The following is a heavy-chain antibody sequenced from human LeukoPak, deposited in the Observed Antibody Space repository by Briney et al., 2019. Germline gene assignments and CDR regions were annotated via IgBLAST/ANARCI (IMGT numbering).Heavy chain of an antibody. J-gene: IGHJ4*02. CDR1: GYTFTGYY. Sequence: ASVKVSCKASGYTFTGYYMHWVRQAPGQGVEWMGWINPNSGGTNYAQKFQGRVTMTRDTAISTAYMELSRLRSDDTAVYYCARASVAGTGSDYWGQGTLVTVSS. CDR3: ARASVAGTGSDY. D-gene: IGHD6-19*01. V-gene: IGHV1-2*02. CDR2: INPNSGGT.